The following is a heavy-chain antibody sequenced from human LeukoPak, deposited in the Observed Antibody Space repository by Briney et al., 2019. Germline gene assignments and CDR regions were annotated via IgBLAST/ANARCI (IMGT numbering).Heavy chain of an antibody. V-gene: IGHV3-66*02. D-gene: IGHD3-22*01. CDR1: GFTVSSNY. CDR2: VYSGGST. Sequence: GGSLRLSCAASGFTVSSNYMSWVRQAPGKGLECVSVVYSGGSTYYADSVKGRFTISRDNSKNTLYLQMNSLRAEDTAVYYCARGRYYDSSGSRRYFDYWGQGTLVTVSS. CDR3: ARGRYYDSSGSRRYFDY. J-gene: IGHJ4*02.